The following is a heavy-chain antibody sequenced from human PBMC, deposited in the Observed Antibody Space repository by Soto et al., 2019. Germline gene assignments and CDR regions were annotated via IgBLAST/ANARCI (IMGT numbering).Heavy chain of an antibody. CDR2: ISYDGSNK. J-gene: IGHJ6*02. CDR3: ANDHGQWLEGYYYYYYGMDV. D-gene: IGHD6-19*01. CDR1: GFTFSSYG. V-gene: IGHV3-30*18. Sequence: QVQLVESGGGVVQPGRSLRLSCAASGFTFSSYGMHWVRQAPGKGLEWVAVISYDGSNKYYADSVKGRFTISRDNSKNTLYLQMNTLRAEDTAVYYCANDHGQWLEGYYYYYYGMDVWGQGTKVTGSS.